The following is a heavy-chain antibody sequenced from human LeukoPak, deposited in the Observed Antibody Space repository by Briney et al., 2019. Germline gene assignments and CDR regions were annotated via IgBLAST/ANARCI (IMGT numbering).Heavy chain of an antibody. CDR3: AKRSGSGSFFPFYYFDF. D-gene: IGHD3-10*01. CDR2: IGASGSGT. CDR1: GFTFSSYA. Sequence: GGSLRLSCAASGFTFSSYAMSWVRQAPGIGLDWVAGIGASGSGTYYADSVKGRFTISRDNSKNTLYLQMNSLRSEDTAVYYCAKRSGSGSFFPFYYFDFWGQGTLVTVSS. J-gene: IGHJ4*02. V-gene: IGHV3-23*01.